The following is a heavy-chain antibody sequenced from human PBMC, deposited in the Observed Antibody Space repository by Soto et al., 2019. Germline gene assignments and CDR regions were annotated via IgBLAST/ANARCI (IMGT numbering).Heavy chain of an antibody. V-gene: IGHV3-33*01. CDR1: GFTFSSYG. CDR3: ARGVGYQHFDY. J-gene: IGHJ4*02. CDR2: IWYDGSNK. D-gene: IGHD2-2*01. Sequence: QVQLVESGGGVVQPGRSLRLSCAASGFTFSSYGMHWVRQAPGKGLEWVAVIWYDGSNKYYADSVKGRFTISRDNSKNTLYLQMNSLRAEDTAVYYCARGVGYQHFDYWGQGTLVTVSS.